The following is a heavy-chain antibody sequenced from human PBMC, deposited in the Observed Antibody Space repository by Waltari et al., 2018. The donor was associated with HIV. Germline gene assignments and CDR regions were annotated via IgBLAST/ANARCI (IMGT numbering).Heavy chain of an antibody. CDR3: ARGAVYSNGPYDALDI. J-gene: IGHJ3*02. CDR1: GFTFSNYW. CDR2: IKHDGSDD. Sequence: EAQLVESGGGLVQPGESLRVSCGASGFTFSNYWMSWVRQAPGKGLEWVANIKHDGSDDYYVDSLKGRFTSSRDNTKNSLYLNMSSLRPEDTALYYCARGAVYSNGPYDALDIWGQGTMVTVSS. V-gene: IGHV3-7*01. D-gene: IGHD3-22*01.